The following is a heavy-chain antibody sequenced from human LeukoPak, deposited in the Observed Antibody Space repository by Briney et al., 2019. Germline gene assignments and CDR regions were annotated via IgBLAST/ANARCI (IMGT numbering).Heavy chain of an antibody. CDR3: VKYSNSCYDP. CDR2: NSTDGGGT. Sequence: PGGSLRLSCSASGFTFRIYAMHWVRQAPGGGLEYVSANSTDGGGTYYADSVKGRFTISRDNSKNTLHLQMSSLRVEDTAVYYCVKYSNSCYDPWGQGTLVTVSS. D-gene: IGHD6-13*01. J-gene: IGHJ5*02. CDR1: GFTFRIYA. V-gene: IGHV3-64D*06.